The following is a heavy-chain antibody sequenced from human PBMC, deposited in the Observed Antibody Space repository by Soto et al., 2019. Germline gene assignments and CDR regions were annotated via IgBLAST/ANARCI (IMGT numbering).Heavy chain of an antibody. CDR2: ISDSGDRT. D-gene: IGHD3-16*02. CDR3: AKDRGIIVKAGDAFDV. J-gene: IGHJ3*01. Sequence: GGALRLSCASSGFTLSMSAVNWVRQAPGKGLEWVSYISDSGDRTYYADSVKGRFTISRDRSKNTGSSQMDSLRAEDTAVYYCAKDRGIIVKAGDAFDVWGQGTKVTVSS. V-gene: IGHV3-23*01. CDR1: GFTLSMSA.